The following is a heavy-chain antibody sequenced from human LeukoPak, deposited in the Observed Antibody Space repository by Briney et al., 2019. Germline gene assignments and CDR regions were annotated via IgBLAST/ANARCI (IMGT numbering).Heavy chain of an antibody. CDR2: IHYSGST. CDR1: GGSISSYY. D-gene: IGHD3-22*01. J-gene: IGHJ4*02. V-gene: IGHV4-59*01. Sequence: SETLSLTCTVYGGSISSYYWSWIRQPPGKGLEWIGYIHYSGSTNYNPSLKSRVPISVDTSKNRFPLKLSSVPAADTAVYYCARWVFSSGYYFDFWGQGTLVTVSS. CDR3: ARWVFSSGYYFDF.